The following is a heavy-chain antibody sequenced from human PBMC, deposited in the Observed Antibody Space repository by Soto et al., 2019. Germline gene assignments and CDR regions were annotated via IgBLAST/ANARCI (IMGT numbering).Heavy chain of an antibody. CDR3: ASTYSGYDPPPL. CDR1: GFTFSSYG. CDR2: IWYDGSNK. V-gene: IGHV3-33*01. Sequence: GGSLRLSCAASGFTFSSYGMHWVRQAPGKGLEWVAVIWYDGSNKYYADSVKGRFTISRDNSKNTLYLQMNSLRAEDTAVYYCASTYSGYDPPPLWGQGTLVTVSS. J-gene: IGHJ4*02. D-gene: IGHD5-12*01.